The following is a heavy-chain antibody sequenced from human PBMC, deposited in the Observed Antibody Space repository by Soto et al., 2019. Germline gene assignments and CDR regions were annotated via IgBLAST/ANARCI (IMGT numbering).Heavy chain of an antibody. CDR1: GGPISSYY. V-gene: IGHV4-34*01. D-gene: IGHD1-7*01. CDR3: ARGMHYNWNYLDY. J-gene: IGHJ4*02. CDR2: INHSGST. Sequence: SETLSLTCTVSGGPISSYYWSWIRQPPGKGLEWIGEINHSGSTNYNPSLKSRVTISVDTSKNQFSLKLSSVTAADTAVYYCARGMHYNWNYLDYWGQGTLVTVSS.